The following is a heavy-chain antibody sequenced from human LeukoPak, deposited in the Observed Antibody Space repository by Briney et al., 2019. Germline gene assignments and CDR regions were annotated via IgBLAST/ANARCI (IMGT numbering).Heavy chain of an antibody. CDR3: ARHHRAYNWNGPPLHFFDH. J-gene: IGHJ4*02. CDR2: IIPIFGRR. V-gene: IGHV1-69*01. Sequence: GASVKVSCKASGGTFSKYAISWVRQAPGQGLEWMGGIIPIFGRRNYAQKFQGRVTVTADESTSTAYMELSSLRSDDTAVYYCARHHRAYNWNGPPLHFFDHWGQGTLVTVSS. CDR1: GGTFSKYA. D-gene: IGHD1-20*01.